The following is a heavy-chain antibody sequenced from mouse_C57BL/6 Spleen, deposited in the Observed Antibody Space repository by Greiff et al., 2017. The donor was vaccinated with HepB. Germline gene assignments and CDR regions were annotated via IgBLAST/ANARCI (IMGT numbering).Heavy chain of an antibody. CDR1: GYTFTDYY. Sequence: QVQLQQSGPELVKPGASEKISCKASGYTFTDYYINWVKQRPGQGLEWIGWIFPGSGSTYYNEKFKGKATLTVDKSSSTAYMLLSSLTSEDSAVYFCARWGYGSRDYFDYWGQGTTLTVSS. CDR3: ARWGYGSRDYFDY. CDR2: IFPGSGST. J-gene: IGHJ2*01. V-gene: IGHV1-75*01. D-gene: IGHD1-1*01.